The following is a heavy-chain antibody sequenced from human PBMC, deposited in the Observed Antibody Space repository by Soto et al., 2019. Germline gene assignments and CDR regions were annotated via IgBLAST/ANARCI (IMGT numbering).Heavy chain of an antibody. CDR3: ATARGRTYYFDF. D-gene: IGHD1-7*01. J-gene: IGHJ4*02. Sequence: GGSLRLSCTASGFMFSSDWLTWVRQAPGKGLEWVANIKTDGSETYYVDSVKGRFTISRDNDKNSLSLQMNSLRAEDTAIYYCATARGRTYYFDFWGLGTLVTVSS. CDR1: GFMFSSDW. CDR2: IKTDGSET. V-gene: IGHV3-7*02.